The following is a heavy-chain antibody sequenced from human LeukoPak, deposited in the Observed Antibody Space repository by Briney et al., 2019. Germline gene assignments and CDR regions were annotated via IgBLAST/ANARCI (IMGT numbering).Heavy chain of an antibody. Sequence: GGSLRLSCAASGFTVSSNYMSWVRQAPGKGLEWVSVIYSGGSTYYADSVKGRFTISRDNSKNTLYLQMNSLRAEDTAVYYCARDTLKDTAMIRGAFDIWGQGTMVTISS. CDR1: GFTVSSNY. J-gene: IGHJ3*02. V-gene: IGHV3-53*01. CDR3: ARDTLKDTAMIRGAFDI. CDR2: IYSGGST. D-gene: IGHD5-18*01.